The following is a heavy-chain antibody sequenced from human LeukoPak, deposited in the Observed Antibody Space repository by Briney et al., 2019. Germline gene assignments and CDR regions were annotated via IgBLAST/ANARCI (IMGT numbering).Heavy chain of an antibody. D-gene: IGHD3-9*01. V-gene: IGHV3-43D*03. J-gene: IGHJ4*02. Sequence: GGSLRLSCAASGFTFDDYAMHWVRQAPGKGLEWVSLISWDGGSTYYADSVKGRFTISRDNRKNSLYLQMNSRRAEDTALYYCAKDIGLRYFDWSLDYWGQGTLVTVSS. CDR3: AKDIGLRYFDWSLDY. CDR2: ISWDGGST. CDR1: GFTFDDYA.